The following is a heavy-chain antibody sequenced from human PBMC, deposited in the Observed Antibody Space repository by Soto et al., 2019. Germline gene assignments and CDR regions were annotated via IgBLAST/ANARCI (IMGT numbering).Heavy chain of an antibody. Sequence: QVQLGQSGAEVKKPGASVKVSCKASGYTFSSYYMHWVRQAPGQGLEWMGIINPSGGSTSYAQKFQGRVHMTRDTSTSTVYMELSSLRSEDTAVYYCAIGILDGGHGWYFDLWGRGTLVTVSS. CDR2: INPSGGST. V-gene: IGHV1-46*01. D-gene: IGHD2-15*01. J-gene: IGHJ2*01. CDR3: AIGILDGGHGWYFDL. CDR1: GYTFSSYY.